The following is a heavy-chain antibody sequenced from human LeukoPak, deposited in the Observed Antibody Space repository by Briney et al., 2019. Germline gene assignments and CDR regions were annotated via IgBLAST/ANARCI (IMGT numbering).Heavy chain of an antibody. CDR1: GFTFSSYA. CDR2: ISGSGGST. V-gene: IGHV3-23*01. Sequence: GGSLRLSCAASGFTFSSYAMSWVRQAPGKGLEWVSAISGSGGSTYYADSVKGRFTISRDNSKNTPYLQMNSLRAEDTAVYYCAKDGSSVAGIFGWPAPSYYYFDYWGQGTLVTVSS. D-gene: IGHD6-19*01. J-gene: IGHJ4*02. CDR3: AKDGSSVAGIFGWPAPSYYYFDY.